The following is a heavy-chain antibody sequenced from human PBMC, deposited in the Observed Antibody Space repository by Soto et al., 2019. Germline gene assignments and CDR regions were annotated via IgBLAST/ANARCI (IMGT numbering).Heavy chain of an antibody. Sequence: ASVKVSCKASGYTFTGYYMHWVRQAPGQGLEWMGWIGPNSGGTNYAQKFQGRVTMTRDTSISTAYMELSRLRSDDTAVYYCARDIADYGGNPTLGAFDIWGQGTMVT. J-gene: IGHJ3*02. V-gene: IGHV1-2*02. CDR1: GYTFTGYY. CDR3: ARDIADYGGNPTLGAFDI. CDR2: IGPNSGGT. D-gene: IGHD4-17*01.